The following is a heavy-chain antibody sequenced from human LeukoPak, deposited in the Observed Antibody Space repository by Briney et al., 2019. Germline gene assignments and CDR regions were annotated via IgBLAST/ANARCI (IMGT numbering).Heavy chain of an antibody. CDR1: GGSFTGYY. Sequence: SETLSLTSAVYGGSFTGYYWSWIRQPPRKGVERMGEINHSGSTNNNPPLRSRVTISVDASKHQYSLKLSSVTAADTAVYYCARAGLDCWGEGTLVTVS. CDR2: INHSGST. J-gene: IGHJ4*02. D-gene: IGHD3-10*01. V-gene: IGHV4-34*01. CDR3: ARAGLDC.